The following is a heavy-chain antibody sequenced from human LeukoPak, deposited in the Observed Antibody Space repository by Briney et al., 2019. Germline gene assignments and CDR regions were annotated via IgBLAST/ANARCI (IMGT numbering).Heavy chain of an antibody. V-gene: IGHV4-39*01. J-gene: IGHJ4*02. D-gene: IGHD3-22*01. CDR3: ARQDYYDSSGEGFDY. Sequence: SETLSLTCTVSGGSISSSSYYWGWIRQPPGKGLEWIGSIYYSGSTYYNPSLKSRVTISVDTSKNQFSLKLSSVTAADTAVYYCARQDYYDSSGEGFDYWGRGTLVTVSS. CDR1: GGSISSSSYY. CDR2: IYYSGST.